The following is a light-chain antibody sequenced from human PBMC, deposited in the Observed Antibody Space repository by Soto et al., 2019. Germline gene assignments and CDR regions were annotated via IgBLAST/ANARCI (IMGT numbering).Light chain of an antibody. CDR3: TSFTTSKTYI. Sequence: LTQPPSVSGSPGQSVTISCTGTSSDIGSYDRVSWYQQPPGTAPRLMIYEVSNRPSGVPDRFSGSKSGNTASLTISGLQPEDETDYYCTSFTTSKTYIFGTGTKVTVL. V-gene: IGLV2-18*02. CDR2: EVS. CDR1: SSDIGSYDR. J-gene: IGLJ1*01.